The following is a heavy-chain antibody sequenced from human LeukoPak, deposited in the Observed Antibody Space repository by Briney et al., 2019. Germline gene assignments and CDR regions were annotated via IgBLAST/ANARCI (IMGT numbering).Heavy chain of an antibody. V-gene: IGHV1-18*01. J-gene: IGHJ5*02. D-gene: IGHD2-2*01. CDR3: ARGPEVVPAAIMPRDFDP. Sequence: ASVKVSCKASGYTFTSYGISWGRQAPGQGVEWRGWISAYNGNTNYAQKLQGRVTMTTDTSTSTAYMELRSLRSDDTAVYYCARGPEVVPAAIMPRDFDPWGQGTLVTVSS. CDR2: ISAYNGNT. CDR1: GYTFTSYG.